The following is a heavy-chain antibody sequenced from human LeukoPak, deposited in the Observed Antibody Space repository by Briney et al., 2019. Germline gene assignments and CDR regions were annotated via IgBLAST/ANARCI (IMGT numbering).Heavy chain of an antibody. CDR1: GGSISSYY. CDR3: AREEAYYDSSGYFYYYYGMDV. D-gene: IGHD3-22*01. V-gene: IGHV4-59*12. Sequence: SETLSLTCTVSGGSISSYYWSWIRQPPGKGLEWIGYIYYSGSTNYNPSLKSRVTISVDTSKNQFSLQLNSVTPEDTAVYYCAREEAYYDSSGYFYYYYGMDVWGQGTTVTVSS. J-gene: IGHJ6*02. CDR2: IYYSGST.